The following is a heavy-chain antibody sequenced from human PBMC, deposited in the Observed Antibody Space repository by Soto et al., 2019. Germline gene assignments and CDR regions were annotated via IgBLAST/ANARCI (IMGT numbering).Heavy chain of an antibody. Sequence: GGSLRLSCAASGFTFSDYYMSWIRQAPGKGLEWVSYISSSGSTIYYADSVKGRFTISRDNAKNSLYLQMNSLRAEDTAVYYCARDLAPRKIVATRFGLAFDIWGQGTMVTVSS. CDR3: ARDLAPRKIVATRFGLAFDI. CDR1: GFTFSDYY. CDR2: ISSSGSTI. J-gene: IGHJ3*02. V-gene: IGHV3-11*01. D-gene: IGHD5-12*01.